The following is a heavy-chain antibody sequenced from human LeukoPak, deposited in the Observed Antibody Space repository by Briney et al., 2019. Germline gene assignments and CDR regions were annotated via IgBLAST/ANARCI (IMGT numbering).Heavy chain of an antibody. CDR3: TKVEWELPRN. V-gene: IGHV3-49*04. CDR2: IRSKTYGGTT. J-gene: IGHJ4*02. D-gene: IGHD1-26*01. Sequence: GGSLRLSCRTAGFSFGDYAVSWVRQAPGKGLEWVGFIRSKTYGGTTEYDASVKDRFTISRDDSKSIAYPQINSLKTEDTGVYYCTKVEWELPRNWGQGTLVTVST. CDR1: GFSFGDYA.